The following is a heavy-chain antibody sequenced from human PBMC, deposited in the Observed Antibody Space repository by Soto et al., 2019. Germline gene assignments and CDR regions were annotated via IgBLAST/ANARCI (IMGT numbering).Heavy chain of an antibody. Sequence: PSETLSLTCTVCGASISSWFYFWGWIRQSPGQGLEWIGSIYYSGSTYHNPSLKSRVTISVDTSKNQFSLNLNSVTAADTAVYYCPRLGIVGTTSACGQGILVTLSS. D-gene: IGHD1-26*01. CDR1: GASISSWFYF. J-gene: IGHJ5*02. CDR2: IYYSGST. V-gene: IGHV4-39*01. CDR3: PRLGIVGTTSA.